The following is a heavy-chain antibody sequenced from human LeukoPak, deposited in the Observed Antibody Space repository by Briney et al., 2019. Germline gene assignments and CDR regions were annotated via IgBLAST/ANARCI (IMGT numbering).Heavy chain of an antibody. CDR2: IYGGGDT. CDR1: GFTVPDNY. D-gene: IGHD3-10*01. V-gene: IGHV3-53*05. Sequence: GGSLRLFCAASGFTVPDNYMNWVRQSSGKGLEWVSVIYGGGDTNYADSVKGRFIISRDNSKNTLYLQMNSLRAEDTAVYYCAKGSYGSGSYQVVDVWGKGTTVTVSS. CDR3: AKGSYGSGSYQVVDV. J-gene: IGHJ6*04.